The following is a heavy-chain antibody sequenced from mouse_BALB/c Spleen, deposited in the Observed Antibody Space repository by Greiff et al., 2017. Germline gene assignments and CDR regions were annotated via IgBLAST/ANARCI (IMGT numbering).Heavy chain of an antibody. CDR2: INPYNDGT. CDR1: GYTFTSYV. Sequence: EVQLQQSGPELVKPGASVKMSCKASGYTFTSYVMHWVKQKPGQGLEWIGYINPYNDGTKYNEKFKGKATLTSDKSSSTAYMELSSLTSEDSAVYYCARSPLTTARYFDVWGAGTTVTVSS. CDR3: ARSPLTTARYFDV. D-gene: IGHD1-2*01. V-gene: IGHV1-14*01. J-gene: IGHJ1*01.